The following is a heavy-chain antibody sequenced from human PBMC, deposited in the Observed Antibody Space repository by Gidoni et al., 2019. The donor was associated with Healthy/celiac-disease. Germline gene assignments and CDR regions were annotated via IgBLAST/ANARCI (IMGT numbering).Heavy chain of an antibody. D-gene: IGHD6-6*01. CDR1: GGSISSYY. J-gene: IGHJ5*02. CDR3: ARGAGSSSGDWFDP. V-gene: IGHV4-59*01. CDR2: IYYSGST. Sequence: QVQLQESGPGLVKPSETLSLTCTVSGGSISSYYWSWIRPPPGKGLEWIGYIYYSGSTNYNPSLKSRVTISVDTSKNQFSLKLSSVTAADTAVYYCARGAGSSSGDWFDPWGQGTLVTVSS.